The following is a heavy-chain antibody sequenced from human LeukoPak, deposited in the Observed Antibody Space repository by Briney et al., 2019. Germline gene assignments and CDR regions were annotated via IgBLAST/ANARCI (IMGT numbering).Heavy chain of an antibody. CDR2: ISAYNGNT. J-gene: IGHJ4*01. CDR1: GYTFTSYG. Sequence: ASVKVSCKASGYTFTSYGISWVRQAPGQGLEWMGWISAYNGNTNYAQKFQGRVTMTRNTSISTAYMELSSLRSEDTAVYYCASFADGSGSYQQNWGQEPWSPSPQ. V-gene: IGHV1-18*01. CDR3: ASFADGSGSYQQN. D-gene: IGHD3-10*01.